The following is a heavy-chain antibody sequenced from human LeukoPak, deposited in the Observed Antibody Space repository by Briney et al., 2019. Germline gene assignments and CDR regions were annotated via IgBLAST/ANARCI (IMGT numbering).Heavy chain of an antibody. CDR3: ATFFDFWFGP. Sequence: SETLSLTCTVSGVSVSSGSYFWSWIRQPPGEGPQWIGYIYHDGSTNYSPSLRSRVSISVDTSKNQFSLKLSSVTTADTAVYFCATFFDFWFGPWGQGTQVTASS. D-gene: IGHD5/OR15-5a*01. V-gene: IGHV4-61*01. CDR2: IYHDGST. J-gene: IGHJ5*02. CDR1: GVSVSSGSYF.